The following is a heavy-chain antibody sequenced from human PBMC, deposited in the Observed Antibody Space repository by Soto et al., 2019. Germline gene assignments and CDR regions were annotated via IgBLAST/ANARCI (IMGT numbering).Heavy chain of an antibody. D-gene: IGHD3-10*01. CDR3: AHRRGSGELYP. CDR2: IYWDGDN. CDR1: GFSLTTSGVG. Sequence: KESGPTLVKPTQTLTLTCTFSGFSLTTSGVGVGWLRQPPGKALEWLALIYWDGDNRYSPSLKSRLTVTKDTSKNQVVLTMTNMDPVDTATYYCAHRRGSGELYPWGQGPLVTVSS. J-gene: IGHJ5*02. V-gene: IGHV2-5*02.